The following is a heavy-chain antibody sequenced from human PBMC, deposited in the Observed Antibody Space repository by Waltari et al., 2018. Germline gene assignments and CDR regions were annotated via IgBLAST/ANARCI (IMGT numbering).Heavy chain of an antibody. J-gene: IGHJ6*04. CDR2: IDNGDGSGT. Sequence: EVQLVESGDALVQPGASLRLSCEAAGFIFSPYWLPWARQAPGKGLVWVSRIDNGDGSGTSYADSVKGRFTISRDNAKNTLYLQMNSLRAEDTGVYYCARDHYYSKDVWGTGTTVTVSS. CDR1: GFIFSPYW. V-gene: IGHV3-74*01. CDR3: ARDHYYSKDV.